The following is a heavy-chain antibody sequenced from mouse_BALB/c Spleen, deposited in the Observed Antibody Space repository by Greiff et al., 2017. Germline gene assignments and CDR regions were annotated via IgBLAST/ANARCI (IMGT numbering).Heavy chain of an antibody. CDR3: AKKGLYYGSSFYYFDY. CDR2: INSNGGST. Sequence: EVKLVESGGGLVQPGGSLKLSCAASGFTFSSYGMSWVRQTPDKRLELVATINSNGGSTYYPDSVKGRFTISRDNAKNTLYLQMSSLKSEDTAMYYCAKKGLYYGSSFYYFDYWGQGTTLTVSS. CDR1: GFTFSSYG. J-gene: IGHJ2*01. D-gene: IGHD1-1*01. V-gene: IGHV5-6-3*01.